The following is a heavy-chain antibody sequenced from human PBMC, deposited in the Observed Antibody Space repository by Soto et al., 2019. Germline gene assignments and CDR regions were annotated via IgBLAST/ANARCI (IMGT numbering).Heavy chain of an antibody. CDR3: ARVGCRGGSCRDAFDI. Sequence: SETLPHTCTVSGGSISSYYWRWIRQPPGKGLEWIGYIYYSGSTNYNPSLKSRVTISVDTSKNQFSLKLSSVTAADTAVYYCARVGCRGGSCRDAFDIWGQGTMVTVSS. D-gene: IGHD2-15*01. V-gene: IGHV4-59*01. J-gene: IGHJ3*02. CDR1: GGSISSYY. CDR2: IYYSGST.